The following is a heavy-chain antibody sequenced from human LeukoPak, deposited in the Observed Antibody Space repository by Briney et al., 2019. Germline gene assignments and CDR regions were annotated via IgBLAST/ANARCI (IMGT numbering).Heavy chain of an antibody. CDR3: ARQWFGSGSYDAFDI. V-gene: IGHV3-48*04. D-gene: IGHD3-10*01. J-gene: IGHJ3*02. CDR1: GFTFSSYS. Sequence: PGGSLRLSCAASGFTFSSYSMNWVRQAPGKGLEWVSYISSSGSTIYYADSVKGRFTISRDNAKNSLYLQMNSLRAEDTAVYYCARQWFGSGSYDAFDIWGQGTMVTVSS. CDR2: ISSSGSTI.